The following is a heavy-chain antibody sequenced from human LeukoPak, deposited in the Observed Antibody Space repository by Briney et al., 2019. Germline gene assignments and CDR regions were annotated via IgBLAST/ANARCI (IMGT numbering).Heavy chain of an antibody. Sequence: PGGSLRLSCAASGFTFSSYAMHWVRQAPGKGLEWVAVISYDGGNKYYADSVKGRFTISRDNSKNTLYLQRNSMRAEDTAVYYCARGSPHYGDYDSAEYFQHWGQGTLVTVSS. D-gene: IGHD4-17*01. CDR1: GFTFSSYA. CDR3: ARGSPHYGDYDSAEYFQH. CDR2: ISYDGGNK. V-gene: IGHV3-30*04. J-gene: IGHJ1*01.